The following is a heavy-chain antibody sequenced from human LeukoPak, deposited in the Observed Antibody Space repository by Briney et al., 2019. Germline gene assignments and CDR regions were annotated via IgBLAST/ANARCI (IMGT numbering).Heavy chain of an antibody. CDR2: IYTSGST. Sequence: PSETLSLTCTVSGGSISSGSYYWSWIRQPAGKGLEWIGRIYTSGSTNYNPSLKSRVTISVDTSKNQFSLKLSSVTAADTAVHYRARGYSYGYSYWGQGTLVTVSS. D-gene: IGHD5-18*01. CDR1: GGSISSGSYY. CDR3: ARGYSYGYSY. J-gene: IGHJ4*02. V-gene: IGHV4-61*02.